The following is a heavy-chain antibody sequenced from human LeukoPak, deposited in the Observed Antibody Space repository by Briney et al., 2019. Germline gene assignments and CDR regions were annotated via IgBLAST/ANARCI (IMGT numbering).Heavy chain of an antibody. V-gene: IGHV1-18*01. D-gene: IGHD5-18*01. Sequence: ASVKVSCKASGFTFTSYGISWVRQAPGQGLEWMGWISAYNAHRNYVRNLQGRVTMTTDTSTSTAYMELRSLRSDDTAVYYCARDQWEKVEYSYGPADYWGQGTLVTVSS. CDR2: ISAYNAHR. J-gene: IGHJ4*02. CDR3: ARDQWEKVEYSYGPADY. CDR1: GFTFTSYG.